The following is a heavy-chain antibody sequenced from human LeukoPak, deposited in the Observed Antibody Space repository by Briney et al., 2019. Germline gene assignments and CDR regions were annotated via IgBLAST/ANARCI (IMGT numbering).Heavy chain of an antibody. CDR1: GFNFSSYS. V-gene: IGHV3-21*01. CDR3: ARDIRGPYVWGSYRPFGY. J-gene: IGHJ4*02. Sequence: PGGSLRLSCAASGFNFSSYSMNWVRQAPGKGLEWVSSTSSSSSYIYYADSVKGRFTISRDNAKNSLYLQMNSLRAEDTAVYYCARDIRGPYVWGSYRPFGYWGQGTLVTVSS. CDR2: TSSSSSYI. D-gene: IGHD3-16*02.